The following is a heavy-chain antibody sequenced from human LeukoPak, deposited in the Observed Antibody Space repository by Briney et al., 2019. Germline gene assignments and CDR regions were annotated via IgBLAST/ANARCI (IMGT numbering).Heavy chain of an antibody. CDR1: GGSFSGYY. J-gene: IGHJ6*02. D-gene: IGHD3-9*01. CDR3: ARGGRYFDWLSSEDYYYYGMDV. Sequence: AETLSLTCAVYGGSFSGYYWSWLRQPPGKGLEWIGEINHGGSTNYHPSLKSRVTISVDTSKNQFSLKLSSVTAAATAVYYCARGGRYFDWLSSEDYYYYGMDVWGQGTTVTVSS. CDR2: INHGGST. V-gene: IGHV4-34*01.